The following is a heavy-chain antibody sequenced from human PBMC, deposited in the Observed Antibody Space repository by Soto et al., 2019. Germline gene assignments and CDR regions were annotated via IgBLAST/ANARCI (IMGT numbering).Heavy chain of an antibody. J-gene: IGHJ4*02. D-gene: IGHD2-2*01. CDR2: IYYSGST. CDR1: GGSISSGDYY. CDR3: ARDRIVVVPAATFFDD. Sequence: PSETLSLTCTVSGGSISSGDYYWSWIRQSPGKGLEWIGYIYYSGSTYYNPSLKSRVTISLDTSKNQFSLKLSSVTAADTAMYFCARDRIVVVPAATFFDDWGQGTLVPVSS. V-gene: IGHV4-30-4*01.